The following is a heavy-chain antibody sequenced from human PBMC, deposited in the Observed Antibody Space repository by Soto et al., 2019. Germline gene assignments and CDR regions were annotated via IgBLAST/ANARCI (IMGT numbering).Heavy chain of an antibody. D-gene: IGHD6-13*01. J-gene: IGHJ4*02. CDR2: IYYSGST. CDR3: AREGEQQLVLGPFFDY. Sequence: PSETLSLTCTVSGGSISSYYWSWIRQPPGKGLEWIGYIYYSGSTNYNPSLKSRVTISVDTSKNQFSLKLSSVTAADTAVYYCAREGEQQLVLGPFFDYWGQGTLVTVSS. V-gene: IGHV4-59*12. CDR1: GGSISSYY.